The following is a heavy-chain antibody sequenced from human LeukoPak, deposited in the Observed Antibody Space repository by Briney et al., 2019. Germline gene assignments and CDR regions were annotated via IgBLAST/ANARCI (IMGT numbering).Heavy chain of an antibody. Sequence: PGGSLRLSCAASGFTFSHYWMTWVRQAPGKGLEWVAQINQDGSEEYYMDSVKGRFTISRDNAKNSLYLQMNSLRAEDTAVYYCARMAYYYGSGSFPDYWGQGTLVTVSS. J-gene: IGHJ4*02. CDR3: ARMAYYYGSGSFPDY. CDR2: INQDGSEE. D-gene: IGHD3-10*01. V-gene: IGHV3-7*01. CDR1: GFTFSHYW.